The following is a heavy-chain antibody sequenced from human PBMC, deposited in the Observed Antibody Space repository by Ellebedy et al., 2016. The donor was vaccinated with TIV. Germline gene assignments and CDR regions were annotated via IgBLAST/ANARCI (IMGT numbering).Heavy chain of an antibody. V-gene: IGHV5-51*01. J-gene: IGHJ4*02. Sequence: GESLKISCRASGYSFSNNYITWVRQMPGKGLEWMGSIYPDDFETKYSPSFQGQVTISADKSVTTAYVQWSNLTASDTAMYYCARLGRAGYYNAPGDYWGQGTLVTVSS. D-gene: IGHD3-9*01. CDR2: IYPDDFET. CDR3: ARLGRAGYYNAPGDY. CDR1: GYSFSNNY.